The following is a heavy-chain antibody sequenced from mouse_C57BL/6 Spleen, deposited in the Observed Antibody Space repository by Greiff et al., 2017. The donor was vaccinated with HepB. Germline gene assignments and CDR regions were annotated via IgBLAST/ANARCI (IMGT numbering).Heavy chain of an antibody. CDR3: ARLVDYGNYDWYFDV. V-gene: IGHV1-72*01. J-gene: IGHJ1*03. D-gene: IGHD2-1*01. CDR2: IDPNSGGT. Sequence: QVQLQQPGAELVKPGASVKLSCKASGYTFTSYWMHWVKQRPGRGLEWIGRIDPNSGGTKYNEKFKSKATLTVDKPSSTAYMQRSSLTSEDSAVYYCARLVDYGNYDWYFDVWGTGTTVTVSS. CDR1: GYTFTSYW.